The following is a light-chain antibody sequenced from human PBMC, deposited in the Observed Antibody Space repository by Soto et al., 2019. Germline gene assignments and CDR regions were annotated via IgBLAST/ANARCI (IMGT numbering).Light chain of an antibody. Sequence: EIVMTQSPATLSVSPGERATLSCRASQSVSSNLAWYQQKPGQAPRLLIYGASTRATGIPARFSGSRSGTEFTLTISSLQSEDVAVYYCQQYNNWPPTFGKGTRLEIK. CDR1: QSVSSN. J-gene: IGKJ5*01. CDR2: GAS. V-gene: IGKV3-15*01. CDR3: QQYNNWPPT.